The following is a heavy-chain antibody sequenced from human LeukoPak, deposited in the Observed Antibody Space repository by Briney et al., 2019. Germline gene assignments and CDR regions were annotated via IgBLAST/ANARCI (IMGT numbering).Heavy chain of an antibody. CDR1: GFSFSSYS. D-gene: IGHD6-13*01. J-gene: IGHJ4*02. CDR2: ISDTGDNT. Sequence: PGGSLRLSCVASGFSFSSYSMSWVRQAPGKGLKWVSGISDTGDNTYYADSVKGRFTISRDNSMNTLHLQMNSLRAEDAAVYYCAALAAAWRDYWGQGTLVTVSS. V-gene: IGHV3-23*01. CDR3: AALAAAWRDY.